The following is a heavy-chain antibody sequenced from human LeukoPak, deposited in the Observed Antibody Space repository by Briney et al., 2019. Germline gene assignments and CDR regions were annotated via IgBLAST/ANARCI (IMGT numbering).Heavy chain of an antibody. D-gene: IGHD5-24*01. Sequence: GESLKISCKGSGYSFTNYWIGWVRQMPGKGLEWMGIIYPSDSDTKYSPSFQSQVTISADKSINTASLQWGSLKASDTAIYYCARRRDGYNYYFDYWGQGTLVTVSS. V-gene: IGHV5-51*01. CDR3: ARRRDGYNYYFDY. CDR2: IYPSDSDT. J-gene: IGHJ4*02. CDR1: GYSFTNYW.